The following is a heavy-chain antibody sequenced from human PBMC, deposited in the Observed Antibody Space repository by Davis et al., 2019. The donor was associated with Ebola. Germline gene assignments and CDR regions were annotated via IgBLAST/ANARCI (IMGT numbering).Heavy chain of an antibody. CDR1: GGSISSGGYY. Sequence: PSETLSLTCTVSGGSISSGGYYWSWIRQHPGKGLEWIGYFYYSGSTYYNPSLKSRVTISVDTSKNQFSLKLSSVTAADTAVYYCARAWTGSSGLPLDYWGQGTLVTVSS. CDR3: ARAWTGSSGLPLDY. J-gene: IGHJ4*02. CDR2: FYYSGST. D-gene: IGHD3-22*01. V-gene: IGHV4-31*03.